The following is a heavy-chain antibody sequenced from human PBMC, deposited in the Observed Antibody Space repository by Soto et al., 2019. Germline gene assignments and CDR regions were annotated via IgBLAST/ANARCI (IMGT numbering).Heavy chain of an antibody. CDR1: GGPLNNYA. D-gene: IGHD1-26*01. V-gene: IGHV1-69*12. Sequence: QVQLVQSGAEVKKPGSSVKVSCKVSGGPLNNYAITWVRQAPGQGLEWMGGIIPFSGTTNYAQKFQGRVTITADESTNTAYIDLSSLRSDDTAVYYCAGDRGGAGSRFDFWGQGTLVSVSS. CDR2: IIPFSGTT. CDR3: AGDRGGAGSRFDF. J-gene: IGHJ4*02.